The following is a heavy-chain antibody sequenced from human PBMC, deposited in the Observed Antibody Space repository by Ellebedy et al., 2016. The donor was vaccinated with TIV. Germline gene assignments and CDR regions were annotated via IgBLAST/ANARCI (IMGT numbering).Heavy chain of an antibody. CDR2: FFSGGNT. CDR3: AEMGVRVPDAFDI. V-gene: IGHV3-66*01. D-gene: IGHD5-24*01. Sequence: PGGSLRLSCAASGFPVSSHYMSWVRQAPGKGLEWVSVFFSGGNTYSEDSVKGRFIISRDNSENTLYRDMNSMRGEDTAVYYCAEMGVRVPDAFDIWGQGTMVTVSS. J-gene: IGHJ3*02. CDR1: GFPVSSHY.